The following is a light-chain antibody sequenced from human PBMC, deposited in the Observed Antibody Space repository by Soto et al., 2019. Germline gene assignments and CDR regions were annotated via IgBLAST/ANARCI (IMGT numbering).Light chain of an antibody. CDR1: QSILYSSNNKNY. Sequence: DIVMTQSPDSLAVSLGERATINCKSSQSILYSSNNKNYLAWYQQKPGQRPKLLIYWASTRESGVPDRFSGSGSGTDFTLTISSLQAEDAAVYYCLQYSSTPEAFGQGTKVEIK. CDR3: LQYSSTPEA. J-gene: IGKJ1*01. V-gene: IGKV4-1*01. CDR2: WAS.